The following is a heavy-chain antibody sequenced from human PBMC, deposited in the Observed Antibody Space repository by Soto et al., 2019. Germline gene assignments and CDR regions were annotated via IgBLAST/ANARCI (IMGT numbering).Heavy chain of an antibody. CDR3: AKAMTTVTTPRSHLEY. CDR1: GFTFSSYV. J-gene: IGHJ4*02. D-gene: IGHD4-17*01. Sequence: EVQLLESGGGLVQPGGSLRLSCAASGFTFSSYVMSWVRQAPGKGLEWVSSISGSATGTYYADSVRGRFTISRDNSKDTLHLQMNSLRGEDTALYYCAKAMTTVTTPRSHLEYWGQGTLVTVSS. V-gene: IGHV3-23*01. CDR2: ISGSATGT.